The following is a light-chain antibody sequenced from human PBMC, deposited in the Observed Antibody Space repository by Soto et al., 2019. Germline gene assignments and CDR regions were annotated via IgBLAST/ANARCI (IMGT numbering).Light chain of an antibody. Sequence: EIVLTQSPATLSLSPGERATLSCRASQSVSSYLAWYQQKPGQAPRLLIYDASNRATGIPARFSGSGSGTDFTLTISSLGPEDFALYYCQQRSNWPGTFGPGTKVGIK. V-gene: IGKV3-11*01. CDR1: QSVSSY. CDR3: QQRSNWPGT. J-gene: IGKJ3*01. CDR2: DAS.